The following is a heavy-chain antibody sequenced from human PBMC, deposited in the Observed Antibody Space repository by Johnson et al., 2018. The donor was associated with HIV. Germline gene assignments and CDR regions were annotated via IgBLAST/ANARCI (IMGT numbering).Heavy chain of an antibody. Sequence: QVQLVESGGGVVQPVRSLRLSCSASGFTFSSYGMHWVRQAPGKGLEWVAVIWYDGSNKYYADSVKGRFTISRDNSKNTLYLQMNSLRAEDTAVYYCARVRRSGTYYVDAFDIWGQGTMVTVSS. J-gene: IGHJ3*02. CDR1: GFTFSSYG. CDR2: IWYDGSNK. D-gene: IGHD1-26*01. CDR3: ARVRRSGTYYVDAFDI. V-gene: IGHV3-30*19.